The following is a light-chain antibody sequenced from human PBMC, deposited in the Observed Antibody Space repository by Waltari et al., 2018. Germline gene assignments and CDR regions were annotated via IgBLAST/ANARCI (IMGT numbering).Light chain of an antibody. Sequence: IRMTQSPSSLSASVGDTVTITCQASQDITIFLNWYQQKPGKAPNLLLYDASKLERGVPSRISGSGSGTVFTFTIGDLQPEDVATYFCQQYDNLPLTFGGGTKVEIK. V-gene: IGKV1-33*01. CDR3: QQYDNLPLT. CDR1: QDITIF. J-gene: IGKJ4*01. CDR2: DAS.